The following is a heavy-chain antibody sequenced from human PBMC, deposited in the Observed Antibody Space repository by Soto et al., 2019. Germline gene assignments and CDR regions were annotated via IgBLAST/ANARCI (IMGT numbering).Heavy chain of an antibody. D-gene: IGHD5-12*01. CDR3: ARRDGYNYGNF. CDR2: ISSTSSFT. CDR1: GFTFSDSY. V-gene: IGHV3-11*06. J-gene: IGHJ4*02. Sequence: QVQLVESGGGLVKPGGSLRLSCVASGFTFSDSYMSWVRQAPGKGLEWVSYISSTSSFTDYAESVKGRFIISRDNAKNSLFLQMNSLRAEDTALYYCARRDGYNYGNFWGQGTLVSVSS.